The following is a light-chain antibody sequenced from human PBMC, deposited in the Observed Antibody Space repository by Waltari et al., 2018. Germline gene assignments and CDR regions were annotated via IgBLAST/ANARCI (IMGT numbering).Light chain of an antibody. Sequence: QSALTLPASVSGSPGQSISISCTGTSNDIGSYNRASWYQHHPGKAPNLLIYEVNKRPSGVSGRFSGSKSGNTASLTISGLQAEDEGDYYCCSYRGGHSWVFGGGAKLTVL. CDR2: EVN. V-gene: IGLV2-23*02. CDR1: SNDIGSYNR. J-gene: IGLJ3*02. CDR3: CSYRGGHSWV.